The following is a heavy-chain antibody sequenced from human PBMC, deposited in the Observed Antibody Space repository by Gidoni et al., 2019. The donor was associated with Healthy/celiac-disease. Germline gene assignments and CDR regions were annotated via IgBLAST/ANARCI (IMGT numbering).Heavy chain of an antibody. Sequence: QVQLVQSGAEVKKPGASVKVSCKASGYPCPSSYIHWVRTAPGQGLEWLGIINTGGGRTRYEQKFQGRVTMTRDTSTSTVYMELSSLRSEDTAVYYCARDTVVVPAAIVKYYYYGMDVWGQGTTVTVSS. CDR2: INTGGGRT. J-gene: IGHJ6*02. D-gene: IGHD2-2*01. V-gene: IGHV1-46*01. CDR1: GYPCPSSY. CDR3: ARDTVVVPAAIVKYYYYGMDV.